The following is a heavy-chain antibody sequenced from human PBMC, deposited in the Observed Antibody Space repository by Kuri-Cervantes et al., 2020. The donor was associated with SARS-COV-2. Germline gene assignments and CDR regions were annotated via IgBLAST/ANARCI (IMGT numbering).Heavy chain of an antibody. CDR2: ISSSGSTI. J-gene: IGHJ4*02. Sequence: GESLKISCAASGFTFSDYYMSWIRQAPGKGLEWVSYISSSGSTIYYADSVKGRFTISRDNSKNTLYLQMNSLRAEDTAVYYCAKDPPPVTMVRGVIITLDYWGQGTLVTVSS. D-gene: IGHD3-10*01. CDR3: AKDPPPVTMVRGVIITLDY. CDR1: GFTFSDYY. V-gene: IGHV3-11*01.